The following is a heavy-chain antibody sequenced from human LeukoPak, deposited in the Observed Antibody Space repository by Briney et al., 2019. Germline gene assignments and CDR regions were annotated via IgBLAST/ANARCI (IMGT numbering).Heavy chain of an antibody. V-gene: IGHV1-46*01. CDR3: ASGYSGISFDY. Sequence: ASVKVSCKASGYTFSNYYIHWVRQAPGQGLEWMGIINPSGGSTTYAQKFQGRVTITADESTSTAYMELSSLRSEDTAVYYCASGYSGISFDYWGQGTLVTVSS. D-gene: IGHD5-12*01. J-gene: IGHJ4*02. CDR1: GYTFSNYY. CDR2: INPSGGST.